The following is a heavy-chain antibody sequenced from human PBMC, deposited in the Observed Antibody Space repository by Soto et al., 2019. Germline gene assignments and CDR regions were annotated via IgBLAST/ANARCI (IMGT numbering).Heavy chain of an antibody. CDR3: TPHYDILTGYYWFDP. CDR2: IKSKTDGGTT. D-gene: IGHD3-9*01. V-gene: IGHV3-15*07. CDR1: GFTFSNAW. Sequence: GGSLRLSCAASGFTFSNAWMNWVRQAPGKGLEWVGRIKSKTDGGTTDYAAPVKGRFTISRDDSKNTLYLQMNSLKTEDTAVYYCTPHYDILTGYYWFDPWGQGTLVTVSS. J-gene: IGHJ5*02.